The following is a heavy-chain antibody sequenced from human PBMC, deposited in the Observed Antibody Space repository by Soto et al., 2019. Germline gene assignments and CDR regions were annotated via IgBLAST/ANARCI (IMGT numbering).Heavy chain of an antibody. J-gene: IGHJ4*02. CDR3: ARLDPRRFFDC. CDR2: IYYSGST. CDR1: GGPATIGSYY. V-gene: IGHV4-61*03. Sequence: AETLCVICTLSGGPATIGSYYWSWIRQTRGHAMERIGHIYYSGSTTYNPSLKSRLTISVDTSKNHFSLRLTSATAADTAVYYCARLDPRRFFDCWGQGSLVTVSS.